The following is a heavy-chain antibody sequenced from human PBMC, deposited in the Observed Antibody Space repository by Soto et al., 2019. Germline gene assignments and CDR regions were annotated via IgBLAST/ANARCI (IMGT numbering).Heavy chain of an antibody. J-gene: IGHJ6*03. CDR1: GFTFSSNW. Sequence: EVQLVESGGGLVQPGGSLRLSCAASGFTFSSNWMSWVRQAPGKGLEWVANIKQDGREGYYVDSVKGRFTISRDNAKNSLYLQMNSLRADDTAVYYCARNGPSGWDYYYMDVWGKGTTVTVSS. CDR3: ARNGPSGWDYYYMDV. CDR2: IKQDGREG. D-gene: IGHD6-19*01. V-gene: IGHV3-7*01.